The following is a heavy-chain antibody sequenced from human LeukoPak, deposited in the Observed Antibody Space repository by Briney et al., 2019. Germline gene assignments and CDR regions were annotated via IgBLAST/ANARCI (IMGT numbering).Heavy chain of an antibody. CDR2: VYYTGIT. CDR3: ARQVRSPVVMFMDV. V-gene: IGHV4-39*01. J-gene: IGHJ6*03. D-gene: IGHD3-22*01. CDR1: GGSISSSTYN. Sequence: SETLSLTCTVAGGSISSSTYNWGWIRQPPGKGLELIGSVYYTGITYSNPSVESRVTISVDTSKNHFSLELNSVTAADTGVYFCARQVRSPVVMFMDVWGKGTTVIVSS.